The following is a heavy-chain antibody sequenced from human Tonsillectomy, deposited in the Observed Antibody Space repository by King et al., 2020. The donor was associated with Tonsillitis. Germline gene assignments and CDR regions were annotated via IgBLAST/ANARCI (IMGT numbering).Heavy chain of an antibody. CDR2: IRNKPSSYTT. V-gene: IGHV3-72*01. CDR3: ARGDCSGGNCYAGDY. CDR1: GFTFSAFF. J-gene: IGHJ4*02. Sequence: VQLVESGGGLVQPGGSLSLSCAASGFTFSAFFMDWVRQAPGKGLEGVGRIRNKPSSYTTEYAASVKGRFTISRDDSRNSLYLHMNSLKRDDTAVYYCARGDCSGGNCYAGDYWGQGTLVTVSS. D-gene: IGHD2-15*01.